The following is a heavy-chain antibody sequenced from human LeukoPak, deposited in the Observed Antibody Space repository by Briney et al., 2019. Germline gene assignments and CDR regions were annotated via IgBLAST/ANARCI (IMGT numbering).Heavy chain of an antibody. D-gene: IGHD3-3*01. CDR1: GGSISSSSYY. CDR3: AREKSGYDY. Sequence: SETLSLTCTVSGGSISSSSYYWGWIRPPPGKGLEWIGSIYYSGSTYYNPSLKSRVTISVDTSKNQFSLKLSSVTAADTAVYYCAREKSGYDYWGQGTLVTVSS. J-gene: IGHJ4*02. V-gene: IGHV4-39*02. CDR2: IYYSGST.